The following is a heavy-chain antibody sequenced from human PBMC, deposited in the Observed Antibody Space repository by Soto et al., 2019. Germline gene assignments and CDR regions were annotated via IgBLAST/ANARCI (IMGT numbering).Heavy chain of an antibody. D-gene: IGHD2-2*01. J-gene: IGHJ4*02. CDR3: ANYPKVPAASNFDY. V-gene: IGHV3-23*01. CDR2: ISGSGGST. Sequence: GGSPRLSCAASGFTFSSYSMSWVRQAPGKGLEWVSAISGSGGSTYYADSVKVRFTISRDNSKNTLYLQMNSLRAEDTAVYYCANYPKVPAASNFDYWGQGPLVTVSS. CDR1: GFTFSSYS.